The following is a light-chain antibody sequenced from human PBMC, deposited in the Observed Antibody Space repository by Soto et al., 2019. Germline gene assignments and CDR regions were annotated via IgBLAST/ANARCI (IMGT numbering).Light chain of an antibody. J-gene: IGKJ1*01. CDR3: QQSYSTTWT. V-gene: IGKV1-5*03. Sequence: DIQMTQSPSTLSGSVGDRVTITCRASQTISSWLAWYQQKPGKAPKLLIYKASTLKSGVPSRFSGSGSETHFNLTISSLQPEDFATYSCQQSYSTTWTFGQGTKVDIK. CDR1: QTISSW. CDR2: KAS.